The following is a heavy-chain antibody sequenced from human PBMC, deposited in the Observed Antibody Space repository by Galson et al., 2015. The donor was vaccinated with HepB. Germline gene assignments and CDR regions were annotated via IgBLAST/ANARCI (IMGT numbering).Heavy chain of an antibody. J-gene: IGHJ6*03. V-gene: IGHV1-24*01. CDR3: ATRSAAAGTQTTFYYYYYMDV. Sequence: SVKVSCKVSGYTLAELSMHWVRQAPGKGLEWMGGFDPEDGETIYAQKFQGRVTMTEDTSTDTAYMELSSLRSEDTAVYYCATRSAAAGTQTTFYYYYYMDVWGKGTTVTVSS. CDR2: FDPEDGET. D-gene: IGHD6-13*01. CDR1: GYTLAELS.